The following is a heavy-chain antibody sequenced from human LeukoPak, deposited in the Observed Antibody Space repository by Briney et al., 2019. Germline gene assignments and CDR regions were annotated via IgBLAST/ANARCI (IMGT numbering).Heavy chain of an antibody. V-gene: IGHV3-48*03. D-gene: IGHD3-10*01. J-gene: IGHJ4*02. Sequence: GGSLRLSCAASGFTFSSYEMNWVRQAPGKGLEWVSYISSSGSTIYYADSVKGRFTISRDNAKNSLYLQMNSLRAKDTAVYYCARGYGSGSSNIDYWGQGTLVTVSS. CDR2: ISSSGSTI. CDR3: ARGYGSGSSNIDY. CDR1: GFTFSSYE.